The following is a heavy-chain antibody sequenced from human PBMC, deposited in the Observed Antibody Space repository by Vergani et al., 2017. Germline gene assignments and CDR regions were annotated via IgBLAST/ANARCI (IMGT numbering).Heavy chain of an antibody. D-gene: IGHD2-21*02. CDR2: IYYSGST. V-gene: IGHV4-39*01. CDR1: GGSISSSSYY. CDR3: ARAYGDFGPWFDP. Sequence: QLQLQESGPGLVKPSETLSLTCTVSGGSISSSSYYWGWIRQPPGKGLEWIGSIYYSGSTYYNPSLKSRVTISVDTSKNQFSLELSSVTAADTAVYYCARAYGDFGPWFDPWGQGTLVTVSS. J-gene: IGHJ5*02.